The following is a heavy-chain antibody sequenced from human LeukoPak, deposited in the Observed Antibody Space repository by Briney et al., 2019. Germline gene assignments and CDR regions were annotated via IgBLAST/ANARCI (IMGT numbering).Heavy chain of an antibody. CDR2: MSGSGGYT. D-gene: IGHD2-2*01. V-gene: IGHV3-23*01. J-gene: IGHJ6*02. CDR3: AKEIHYCSSTSCPVYYGMDV. CDR1: GFTFSSHA. Sequence: GGSLRLSCAASGFTFSSHAMSWVRQAPGKGLEWVSAMSGSGGYTNHADSVKGRFTISRDNSKNTLYLQMNSLRAEDTAVYYCAKEIHYCSSTSCPVYYGMDVWGQGTTVTVSS.